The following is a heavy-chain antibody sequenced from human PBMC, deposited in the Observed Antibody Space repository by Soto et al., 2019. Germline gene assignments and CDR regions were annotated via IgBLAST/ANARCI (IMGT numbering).Heavy chain of an antibody. CDR1: GFTFSSHG. J-gene: IGHJ6*03. CDR2: LWFDGSNQ. Sequence: QVQLVESGGGVVQPGRSLRLSCAASGFTFSSHGMHWVRQAPGKGLEWVAVLWFDGSNQYYTESVKGRFTISRDNSKNTLYLQMNSLRAADTAVYYCARDGREWFGELYYYMDVWGKGTTVTVSS. CDR3: ARDGREWFGELYYYMDV. D-gene: IGHD3-10*01. V-gene: IGHV3-33*01.